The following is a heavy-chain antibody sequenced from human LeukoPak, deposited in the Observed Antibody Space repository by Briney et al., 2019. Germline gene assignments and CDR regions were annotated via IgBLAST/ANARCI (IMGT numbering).Heavy chain of an antibody. J-gene: IGHJ4*02. Sequence: GRSLRLSCTASGFTFGDYAMSWFRQAPGKGLEWVANIKGDGSETSYVTSVRGRFTISRDNAKNSLYLQMNNLRVEDTAVYYCAREEVKSFDNWGQGTLVTVSS. CDR1: GFTFGDYA. CDR3: AREEVKSFDN. CDR2: IKGDGSET. V-gene: IGHV3-7*03.